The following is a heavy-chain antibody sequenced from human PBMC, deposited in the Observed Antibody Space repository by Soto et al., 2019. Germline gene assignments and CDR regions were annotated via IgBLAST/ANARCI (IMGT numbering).Heavy chain of an antibody. CDR3: ARSEGGSYPYFEY. V-gene: IGHV3-30*03. CDR1: GFPFNSYD. Sequence: GGSLRLSCAASGFPFNSYDMHWVRQAPGKGLEWVAVISYEGGNKNYADSVKGRFTISRDNSQNTLYLQMSSLRAEDTAVYFCARSEGGSYPYFEYWGLGTLVTVSS. D-gene: IGHD1-26*01. CDR2: ISYEGGNK. J-gene: IGHJ4*02.